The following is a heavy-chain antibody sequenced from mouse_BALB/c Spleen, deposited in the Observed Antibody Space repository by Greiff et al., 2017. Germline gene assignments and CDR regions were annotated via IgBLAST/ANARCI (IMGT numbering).Heavy chain of an antibody. J-gene: IGHJ1*01. CDR2: IYPGNSDT. V-gene: IGHV1-5*01. CDR1: GYTFTSYW. CDR3: TRTDYYGSSLYWYFDV. D-gene: IGHD1-1*01. Sequence: DVKLQESGTVLARPGASVKMSCKASGYTFTSYWMHWVKQRPGQGLEWIGAIYPGNSDTSYNQKFKGKAKLTAVTSTSTAYMELSSLTNEDSAVYYCTRTDYYGSSLYWYFDVWGAGTTVTVSS.